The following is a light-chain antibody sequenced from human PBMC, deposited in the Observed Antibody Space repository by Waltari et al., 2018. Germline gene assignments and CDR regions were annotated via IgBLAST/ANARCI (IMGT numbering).Light chain of an antibody. CDR3: CSFVYGGSVV. J-gene: IGLJ2*01. V-gene: IGLV2-23*02. Sequence: QSALTQPASVSGSLGQSITLSCTGTSSDVGNYNHFSWFQHHPGFAPKLIIYEVTKRPSGISNRFSGSKSGNTVSLTISGLHAEDEAEYHCCSFVYGGSVVFGGGTKLTVL. CDR1: SSDVGNYNH. CDR2: EVT.